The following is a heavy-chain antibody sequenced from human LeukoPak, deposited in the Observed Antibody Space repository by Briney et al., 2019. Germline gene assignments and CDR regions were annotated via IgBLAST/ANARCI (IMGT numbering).Heavy chain of an antibody. V-gene: IGHV6-1*01. CDR2: TYYRSKWYN. D-gene: IGHD6-13*01. Sequence: SQALSLTCAISGDSVSSNSAAWNWIRQSPSRGLEWLGRTYYRSKWYNDYAVSVKSRITINPDTSKNQFSLQLNSVTPEDTAVYYCARDRGYSSSFYYYYYMDVWGKGTTVTVSS. J-gene: IGHJ6*03. CDR3: ARDRGYSSSFYYYYYMDV. CDR1: GDSVSSNSAA.